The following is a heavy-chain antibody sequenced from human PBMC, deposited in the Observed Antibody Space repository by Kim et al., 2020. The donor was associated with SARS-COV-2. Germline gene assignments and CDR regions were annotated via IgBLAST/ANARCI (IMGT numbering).Heavy chain of an antibody. D-gene: IGHD1-26*01. J-gene: IGHJ5*02. CDR1: GFTFDDYA. V-gene: IGHV3-9*01. CDR2: ISWNSGSI. Sequence: GGSLRLSCAASGFTFDDYAMHWVRQAPGKGLEWVSGISWNSGSIGYADSVKGRFTISRDNAKNSLYLQMNSLRAEDTALYYCAKDSVGATGGGWFDPWGQGTLVTVSS. CDR3: AKDSVGATGGGWFDP.